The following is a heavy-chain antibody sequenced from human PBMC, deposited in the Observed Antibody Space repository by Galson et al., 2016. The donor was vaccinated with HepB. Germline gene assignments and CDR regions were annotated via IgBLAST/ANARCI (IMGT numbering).Heavy chain of an antibody. J-gene: IGHJ5*02. CDR2: IFHTGRS. CDR1: GASIISTNYN. V-gene: IGHV4-39*01. D-gene: IGHD3-16*02. CDR3: ARHPTVYPNWFER. Sequence: SETLSLTCTVSGASIISTNYNWGWIRQPPGKGLEWIASIFHTGRSDYNPSLQSRVTISVDTSMNRFSLSLRSVSTADTATYFCARHPTVYPNWFERWGHGTRFCVSS.